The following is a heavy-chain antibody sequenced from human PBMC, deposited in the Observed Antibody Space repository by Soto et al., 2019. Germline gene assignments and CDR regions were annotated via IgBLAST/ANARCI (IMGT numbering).Heavy chain of an antibody. D-gene: IGHD6-13*01. J-gene: IGHJ4*02. V-gene: IGHV3-64D*08. CDR3: VKGRIAAAAPLDY. CDR1: GFAFSSYA. CDR2: ISSNGGST. Sequence: PGGSLRLSCSASGFAFSSYAMHWVRQAPGKGLEYVSAISSNGGSTYYADSVKGRFTISRDNSKNTLYLQMSSLRAEDTAVYYCVKGRIAAAAPLDYWGQGTLVTVSS.